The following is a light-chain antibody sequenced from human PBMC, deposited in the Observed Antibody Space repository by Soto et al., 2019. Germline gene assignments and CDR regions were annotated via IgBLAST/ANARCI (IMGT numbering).Light chain of an antibody. CDR3: QQYATWWWT. Sequence: TQSPVTLSVSPGEGAALSCRASQSVGPKVGWYQRQPGRSPRLLIYAGSTRATGVPARFSGSGSETNFTLTMIGVQCEDCAMCRCQQYATWWWTFSNGTRV. CDR1: QSVGPK. V-gene: IGKV3-15*01. CDR2: AGS. J-gene: IGKJ1*01.